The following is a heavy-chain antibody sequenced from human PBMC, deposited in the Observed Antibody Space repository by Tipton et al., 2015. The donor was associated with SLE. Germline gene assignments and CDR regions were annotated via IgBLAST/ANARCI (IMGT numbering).Heavy chain of an antibody. CDR3: ARHNGYSDY. CDR1: GGSISSYY. J-gene: IGHJ4*02. V-gene: IGHV4-59*08. D-gene: IGHD2-21*01. CDR2: IYYSGST. Sequence: TLSLTCTVSGGSISSYYWSWIRQPPGKGLEWIGYIYYSGSTNYNPSLKSRVIISVDTSKNQFSLKLSSVTAADTAVYYCARHNGYSDYWGQGTLVTVSS.